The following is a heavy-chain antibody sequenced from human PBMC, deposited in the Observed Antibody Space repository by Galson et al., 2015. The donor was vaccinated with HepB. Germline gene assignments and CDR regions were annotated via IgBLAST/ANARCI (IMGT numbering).Heavy chain of an antibody. CDR3: ARRTEFYDSSGYYSY. D-gene: IGHD3-22*01. CDR2: IYPGDSDT. Sequence: QSGAEVKKPGESLKISCKGSGYSFTSYWIGWVRQMPGKGLEWMGIIYPGDSDTRYSPSFQGQVTISADKSISTAYLQWSSLKASDTAMYYCARRTEFYDSSGYYSYWGQGTLVTVSS. J-gene: IGHJ4*02. V-gene: IGHV5-51*01. CDR1: GYSFTSYW.